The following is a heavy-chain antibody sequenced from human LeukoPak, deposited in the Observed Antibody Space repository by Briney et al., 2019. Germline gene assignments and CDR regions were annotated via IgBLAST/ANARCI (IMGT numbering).Heavy chain of an antibody. CDR3: ATRPGGYCSSTSCYVVDY. J-gene: IGHJ4*02. CDR1: GGSFSGYY. CDR2: INHSGST. V-gene: IGHV4-34*01. D-gene: IGHD2-2*01. Sequence: SETLSLTCAVYGGSFSGYYWSWIRQPPGKGLEWIGEINHSGSTNYNPSLKSRVTIPVDTSKNQFSLRLSSVTAADTAVYYCATRPGGYCSSTSCYVVDYWGQGTLVTVSS.